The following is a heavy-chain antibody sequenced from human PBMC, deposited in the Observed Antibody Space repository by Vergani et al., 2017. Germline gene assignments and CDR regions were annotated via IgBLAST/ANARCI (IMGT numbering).Heavy chain of an antibody. D-gene: IGHD6-19*01. V-gene: IGHV2-5*01. CDR1: GFSLRTIGVG. Sequence: QITLKESGPTLVKPTQTLTLPCTFSGFSLRTIGVGVGWLRQPPGKALEWLALIYWNDDKRYSPSLKSRLTITKDTSKKQVVLTMTNMDPVNTATYYCARKQWTSLAYWGQGTLVTVPS. J-gene: IGHJ4*02. CDR2: IYWNDDK. CDR3: ARKQWTSLAY.